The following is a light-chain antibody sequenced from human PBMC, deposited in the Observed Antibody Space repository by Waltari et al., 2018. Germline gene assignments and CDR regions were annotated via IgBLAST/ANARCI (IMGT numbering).Light chain of an antibody. CDR1: QSISER. CDR2: KTS. Sequence: DIQMTQSPSTLSASVGDRVTITRRASQSISERLAWDQQKPGKVPELLIYKTSILESGVPARFRGSGSGTEFTLTITSLQPDDFATYFCQHYNSYSPWTFGQGTKVEIK. J-gene: IGKJ1*01. V-gene: IGKV1-5*03. CDR3: QHYNSYSPWT.